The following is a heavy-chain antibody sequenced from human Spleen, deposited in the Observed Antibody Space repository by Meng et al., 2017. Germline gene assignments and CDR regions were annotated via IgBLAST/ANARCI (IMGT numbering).Heavy chain of an antibody. D-gene: IGHD2-2*01. CDR3: AKDPGFCSSTSCSFDY. Sequence: GESLKISCAASGFTFNTYGMSWVRQAPGKGLEWVSGISGSGGSTYYAGSVKGRFTVSRDNSKKTLYLQMYSLRAEDTAVYYCAKDPGFCSSTSCSFDYWGQGTLVTVSS. V-gene: IGHV3-23*01. J-gene: IGHJ4*02. CDR2: ISGSGGST. CDR1: GFTFNTYG.